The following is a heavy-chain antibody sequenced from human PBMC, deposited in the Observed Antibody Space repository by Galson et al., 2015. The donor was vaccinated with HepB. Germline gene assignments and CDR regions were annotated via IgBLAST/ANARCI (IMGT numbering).Heavy chain of an antibody. V-gene: IGHV3-9*01. CDR3: AKGGPGVVVAAKNDY. J-gene: IGHJ4*02. Sequence: SLRLSCAASGFTFDDYAMHWVRQAPGKGLEWVSGISWNSGSIGYADSVKGRFTISRDNAKNSLYLQMNSLRAEDTALYYCAKGGPGVVVAAKNDYWGQGTLVTVSS. CDR2: ISWNSGSI. CDR1: GFTFDDYA. D-gene: IGHD2-15*01.